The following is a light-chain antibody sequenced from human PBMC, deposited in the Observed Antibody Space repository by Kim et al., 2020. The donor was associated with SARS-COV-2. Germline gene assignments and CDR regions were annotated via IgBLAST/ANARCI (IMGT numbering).Light chain of an antibody. CDR3: LQHSTYPIT. CDR2: AAS. V-gene: IGKV1-8*01. CDR1: QGVSSY. Sequence: ASTGDRVTITCRTSQGVSSYFAWYQQKPGKAPNLLISAASTLQNGVPSRFGGSGSGTQFTLTISCLQSEDFATYFCLQHSTYPITFGQGTRLEIK. J-gene: IGKJ5*01.